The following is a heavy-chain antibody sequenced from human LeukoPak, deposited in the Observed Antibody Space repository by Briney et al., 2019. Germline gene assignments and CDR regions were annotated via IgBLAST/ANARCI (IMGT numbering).Heavy chain of an antibody. V-gene: IGHV1-8*03. J-gene: IGHJ4*02. CDR3: ARIVGATLNFDY. CDR1: GYTFTSYD. Sequence: ASVKVSCKASGYTFTSYDINWVRQATGQGLEWMGWMNPNSGNTGYAQKFQGRVTITRNTSISTAYMELSRLTSDDTAVYYCARIVGATLNFDYWGQGTLVTVSS. D-gene: IGHD1-26*01. CDR2: MNPNSGNT.